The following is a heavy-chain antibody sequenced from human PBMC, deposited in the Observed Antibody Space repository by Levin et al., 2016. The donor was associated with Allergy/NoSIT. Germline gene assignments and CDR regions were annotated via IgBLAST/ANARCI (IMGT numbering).Heavy chain of an antibody. V-gene: IGHV4-39*01. CDR1: GASISSSTYY. CDR3: ARHEIVVVPGHFDY. CDR2: IYYSGST. J-gene: IGHJ4*02. Sequence: SETLSLTCTVSGASISSSTYYWGWIRQPPGKGLEWIGSIYYSGSTYYNPSLKSRVTISVDTSKNHFSLKLSSVTAADTAVYYCARHEIVVVPGHFDYWGQGTLVTVSS. D-gene: IGHD2-2*01.